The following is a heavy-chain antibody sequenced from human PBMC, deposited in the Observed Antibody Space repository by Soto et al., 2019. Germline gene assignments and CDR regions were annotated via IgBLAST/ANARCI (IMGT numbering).Heavy chain of an antibody. CDR3: SRVVTAIWDYYYYYGMDV. CDR1: GYTFTGYY. V-gene: IGHV1-2*02. Sequence: ASVKVSCKASGYTFTGYYMHWVRQAPGQGLEWMGWINPNSGGTNYAQKFQGRVTMTRDTSISIAYMELSRLRSDDTAVYYCSRVVTAIWDYYYYYGMDVWGQGTTVTVSS. J-gene: IGHJ6*02. CDR2: INPNSGGT. D-gene: IGHD2-21*02.